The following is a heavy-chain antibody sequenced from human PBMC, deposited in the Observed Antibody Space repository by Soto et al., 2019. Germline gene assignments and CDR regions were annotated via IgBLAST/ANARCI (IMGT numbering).Heavy chain of an antibody. CDR1: GFTFSGSA. CDR3: TRPGGGYYYGSGSYRVYYYGMDV. CDR2: IRSKANSYAT. V-gene: IGHV3-73*01. Sequence: GGSLRLSCAASGFTFSGSAMHWVRQASGKGLEWVGRIRSKANSYATAYAASVKGRFTISRDDSKNTAYLQMNSLKTEDTAVYYCTRPGGGYYYGSGSYRVYYYGMDVWGQGTTVTVSS. D-gene: IGHD3-10*01. J-gene: IGHJ6*02.